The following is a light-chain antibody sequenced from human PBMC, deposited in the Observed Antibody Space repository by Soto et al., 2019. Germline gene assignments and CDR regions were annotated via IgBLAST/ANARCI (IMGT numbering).Light chain of an antibody. CDR2: DAS. V-gene: IGKV1-5*01. CDR1: QSISSW. Sequence: DIQMTQSPSTLSASVGDRVTITCRASQSISSWLAWYQQKPGKAPKLLIYDASSLESGVPPRFSGSGSGTEFTLTISSLQADDFATYYCQQYNSYSPYTFGQGTKLEIK. J-gene: IGKJ2*01. CDR3: QQYNSYSPYT.